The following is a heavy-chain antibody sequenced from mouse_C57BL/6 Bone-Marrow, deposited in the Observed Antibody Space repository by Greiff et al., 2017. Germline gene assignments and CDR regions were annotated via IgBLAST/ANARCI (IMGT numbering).Heavy chain of an antibody. J-gene: IGHJ2*01. CDR3: AKHRYDYDALLDY. CDR2: IWSDGST. V-gene: IGHV2-6-1*01. CDR1: GFSLTSYG. Sequence: VKVVESGPGLVAPSQSLSITCTVSGFSLTSYGVHWVRQPPGKGLAWLVVIWSDGSTTYNSALKSRLSISEDNSKSQVFLKMNSLQTDDTAMYNCAKHRYDYDALLDYWGQGTTLTVSS. D-gene: IGHD2-4*01.